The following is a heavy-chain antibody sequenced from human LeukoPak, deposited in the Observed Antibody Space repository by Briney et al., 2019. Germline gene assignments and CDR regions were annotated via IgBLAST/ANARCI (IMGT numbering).Heavy chain of an antibody. J-gene: IGHJ4*02. CDR2: IKSKTDGETI. CDR1: GFSFSKAW. CDR3: TTDSRTAAPPHFDY. V-gene: IGHV3-15*01. Sequence: PGGSLRLSCAASGFSFSKAWMSWVRQAPGKGLEWVGRIKSKTDGETIQYAALVEGRFTISRDDSKNTLDLQMNSLKTEDTAVYYCTTDSRTAAPPHFDYWGQGSLVTVSS. D-gene: IGHD6-13*01.